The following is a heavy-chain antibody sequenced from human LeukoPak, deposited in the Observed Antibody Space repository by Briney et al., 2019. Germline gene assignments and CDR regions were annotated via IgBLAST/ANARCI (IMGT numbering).Heavy chain of an antibody. J-gene: IGHJ4*02. CDR1: GFTFSSYA. CDR3: ARDPPAGGGLLYYFDY. V-gene: IGHV3-30*04. Sequence: GGSLRLSCAASGFTFSSYAMHWVRQAPGKGLEWVAVISYDGSQKYYADSVKGRFTISRDNSKNTLYLQLNSLRAEDTAVYYCARDPPAGGGLLYYFDYWGQGTRVTVSS. D-gene: IGHD3-10*01. CDR2: ISYDGSQK.